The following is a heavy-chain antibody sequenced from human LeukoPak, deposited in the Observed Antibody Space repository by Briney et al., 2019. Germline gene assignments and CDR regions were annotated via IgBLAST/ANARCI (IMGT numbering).Heavy chain of an antibody. CDR1: GYTFTGYY. Sequence: ASVKVSCKASGYTFTGYYMHWVRQAPGQGLEWMGRINPNSGGTNYAQKFQGRVTMTRDTSISTAYMELSRLRSDDTAVYYCARDEDYCSGGSCYVSHYYYMDVWGKGTTVTVSS. CDR3: ARDEDYCSGGSCYVSHYYYMDV. J-gene: IGHJ6*03. V-gene: IGHV1-2*06. D-gene: IGHD2-15*01. CDR2: INPNSGGT.